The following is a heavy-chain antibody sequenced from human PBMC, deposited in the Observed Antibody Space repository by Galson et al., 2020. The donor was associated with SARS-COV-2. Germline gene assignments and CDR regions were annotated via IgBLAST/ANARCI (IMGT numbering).Heavy chain of an antibody. D-gene: IGHD3-16*01. CDR1: GFTFSSYA. Sequence: GESLKISCAASGFTFSSYAMYWVRQAPGKGLEWVVVISYDGSNKNYADSVKGRFTTSRDNSKNTLYLQMNSLRVEDTAVYYCARGTFGQYYYGMDVWGQGTRVIVSS. V-gene: IGHV3-30*04. J-gene: IGHJ6*02. CDR2: ISYDGSNK. CDR3: ARGTFGQYYYGMDV.